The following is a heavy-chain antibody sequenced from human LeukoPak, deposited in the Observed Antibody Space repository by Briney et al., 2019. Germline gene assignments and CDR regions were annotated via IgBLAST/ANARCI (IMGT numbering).Heavy chain of an antibody. Sequence: GGSLRLSCAASGFTFNNYAMSWVRQAPGKGLEWVSYVSSSSSTIYYADSVKGRFIISRDNAKNSLYLQMNSLRAEDTAVYYCARPYYYGSGSYYNWAPSDYWGQGTLVTVSS. CDR1: GFTFNNYA. D-gene: IGHD3-10*01. J-gene: IGHJ4*02. CDR3: ARPYYYGSGSYYNWAPSDY. CDR2: VSSSSSTI. V-gene: IGHV3-48*04.